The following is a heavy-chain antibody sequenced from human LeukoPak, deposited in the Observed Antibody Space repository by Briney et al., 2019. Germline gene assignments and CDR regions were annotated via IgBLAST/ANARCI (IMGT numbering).Heavy chain of an antibody. Sequence: WRSLRLSFAGSWFTLISSSIRRGRPAPGKGLGGGGVLLYYGSNKYYADSVKGRFTISRDNSKNTLYLQMNSLRAEDTAVYYCARDLGYYSGGSCYSSHPDYWGQGTLVTVSS. V-gene: IGHV3-30-3*01. CDR3: ARDLGYYSGGSCYSSHPDY. J-gene: IGHJ4*02. CDR2: LLYYGSNK. D-gene: IGHD2-15*01. CDR1: WFTLISSS.